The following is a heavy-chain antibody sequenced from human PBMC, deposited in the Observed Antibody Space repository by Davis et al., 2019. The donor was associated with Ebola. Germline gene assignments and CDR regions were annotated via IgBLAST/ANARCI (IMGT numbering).Heavy chain of an antibody. CDR3: ARLSTAVTSFDY. V-gene: IGHV4-39*01. Sequence: MPSETLSLTCTVSGDSISSSSYYWDWIRQPPGMGLEWIGSIHYSGTTDYNPSLHSRVTISIDTSKNQFSLKLSSVTAADTAIYYCARLSTAVTSFDYWGQGTLVTVSS. CDR2: IHYSGTT. CDR1: GDSISSSSYY. J-gene: IGHJ4*02. D-gene: IGHD4-17*01.